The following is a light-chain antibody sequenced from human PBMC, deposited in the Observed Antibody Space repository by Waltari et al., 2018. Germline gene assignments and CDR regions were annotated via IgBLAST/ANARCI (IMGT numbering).Light chain of an antibody. Sequence: QLVLTQSPSASASLGASVKLTCTLSSGYSSNIVAWHQQQPEKGPRYLMKINSDGSHHKGDEIPGRFSGSSSGAERYLTISSVQPEDEADYYCQTGGHGSWVFGGGTTLTVL. CDR2: INSDGSH. J-gene: IGLJ3*02. CDR1: SGYSSNI. V-gene: IGLV4-69*01. CDR3: QTGGHGSWV.